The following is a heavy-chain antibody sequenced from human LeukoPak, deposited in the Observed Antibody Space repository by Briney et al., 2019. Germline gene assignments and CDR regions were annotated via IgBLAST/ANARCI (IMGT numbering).Heavy chain of an antibody. CDR1: RGSISGSIRSYY. CDR2: ISSSGSV. D-gene: IGHD5-12*01. CDR3: ARIPLGYSGAYYFDY. J-gene: IGHJ4*02. Sequence: SETLFLTCTVSRGSISGSIRSYYWSWLRQPPGKGLEWIGYISSSGSVNDNPSLRSRVTISVDTSKNQFLLNLSSVSAADTAVYYCARIPLGYSGAYYFDYWGQGTLVTVSP. V-gene: IGHV4-4*09.